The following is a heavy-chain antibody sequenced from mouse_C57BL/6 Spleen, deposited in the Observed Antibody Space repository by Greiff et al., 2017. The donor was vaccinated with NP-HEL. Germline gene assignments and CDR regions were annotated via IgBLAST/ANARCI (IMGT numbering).Heavy chain of an antibody. CDR3: ARRGGNYGGWYFDV. Sequence: EVQLVESGGGLVQPGGSLKLSCAASGFTFSDYYMYWVRQTPEKRLEWVAYISNGGGSTYYPDTVKGRFTISRDNAKNTLYLQMSRLKSEDTAMYYCARRGGNYGGWYFDVWGTGTTVTVSS. J-gene: IGHJ1*03. V-gene: IGHV5-12*01. D-gene: IGHD2-1*01. CDR1: GFTFSDYY. CDR2: ISNGGGST.